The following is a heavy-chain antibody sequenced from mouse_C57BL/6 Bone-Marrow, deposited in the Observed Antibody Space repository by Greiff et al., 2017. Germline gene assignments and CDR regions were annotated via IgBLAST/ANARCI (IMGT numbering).Heavy chain of an antibody. J-gene: IGHJ4*01. CDR3: AGGYGYDAMDY. D-gene: IGHD2-10*02. CDR2: TFYSGIT. CDR1: GFSINSDCY. Sequence: ESGPSLVRPSQTLSLTCTVTGFSINSDCYWIWIRQFPGNKLEYIGYTFYSGITYYNPSLESRTYITRDTSKTQFSLKLSSVTTEDTATYDSAGGYGYDAMDYWGQGTSVTVSA. V-gene: IGHV3-3*01.